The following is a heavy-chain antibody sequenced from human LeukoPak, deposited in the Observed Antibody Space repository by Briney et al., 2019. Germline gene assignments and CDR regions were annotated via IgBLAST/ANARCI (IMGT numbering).Heavy chain of an antibody. V-gene: IGHV3-15*01. D-gene: IGHD3/OR15-3a*01. CDR3: TAWTDLYDY. J-gene: IGHJ4*02. Sequence: GGSLRLSCAASGFTFDDYAMHWVRQAPGKGLEWVGRIRSKADGGTPDYAAPVKGRFIISRDDSKDTLYLQMNSLRVEDTAVYYCTAWTDLYDYWGQGTLVAVSS. CDR2: IRSKADGGTP. CDR1: GFTFDDYA.